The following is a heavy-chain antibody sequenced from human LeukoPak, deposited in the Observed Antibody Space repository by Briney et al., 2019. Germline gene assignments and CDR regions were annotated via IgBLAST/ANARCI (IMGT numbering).Heavy chain of an antibody. Sequence: SGGSLRLSCAASGFTFSSYWMHWVRQAPGKGLVWVSRINSDGSSISHADSVKGRFTISRDNAKNTLYLQMNSLRAEDTAVYYCASSFWSGYYDFWGQGTLVTVSS. J-gene: IGHJ4*02. D-gene: IGHD3-3*01. CDR3: ASSFWSGYYDF. CDR2: INSDGSSI. V-gene: IGHV3-74*01. CDR1: GFTFSSYW.